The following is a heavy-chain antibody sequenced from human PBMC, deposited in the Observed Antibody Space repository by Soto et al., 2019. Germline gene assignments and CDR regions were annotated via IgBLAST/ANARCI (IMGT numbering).Heavy chain of an antibody. Sequence: PSVTMSRTCTFYGSSFSCYYWRWIRETPGKGLERIGSIYYSGSTNYNPSLKSRVTISVDTSKNQFSLKLSSVTAADTAVYYCAREPVGIAAAGTWYYYGMDVWVQGPTVTVSS. D-gene: IGHD6-13*01. CDR1: GSSFSCYY. V-gene: IGHV4-59*01. CDR2: IYYSGST. CDR3: AREPVGIAAAGTWYYYGMDV. J-gene: IGHJ6*02.